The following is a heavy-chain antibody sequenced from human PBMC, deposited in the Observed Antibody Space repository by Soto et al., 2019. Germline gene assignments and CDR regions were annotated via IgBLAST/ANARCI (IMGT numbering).Heavy chain of an antibody. CDR2: IYYSGST. D-gene: IGHD2-21*02. V-gene: IGHV4-59*01. J-gene: IGHJ5*02. CDR1: GGSISSYY. CDR3: ARTRTVVTPFGFDP. Sequence: SETLSLTCTVSGGSISSYYWSWIRQPPGKGLEWIGYIYYSGSTNYNPSLKSRVTISVDTSKNQFSLKLSSVTAADTAVYYCARTRTVVTPFGFDPWGQGTLVTVPQ.